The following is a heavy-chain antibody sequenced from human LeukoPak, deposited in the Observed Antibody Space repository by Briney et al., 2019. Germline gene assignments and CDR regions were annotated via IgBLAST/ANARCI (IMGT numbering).Heavy chain of an antibody. D-gene: IGHD3-10*02. V-gene: IGHV3-11*04. J-gene: IGHJ6*04. Sequence: GGSLRLSCAASGFTFSDYYMSWIRQAPGKGLEWISYITNTDNSISYADSVRGRFTISRDNAKNSLYLQMNSLRAEDTAVYYCAELGITMIGGVWGKGTTVTISS. CDR1: GFTFSDYY. CDR2: ITNTDNSI. CDR3: AELGITMIGGV.